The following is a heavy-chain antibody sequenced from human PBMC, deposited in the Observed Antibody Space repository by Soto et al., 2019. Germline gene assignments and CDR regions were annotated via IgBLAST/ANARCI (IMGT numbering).Heavy chain of an antibody. CDR1: GFTFSSYA. V-gene: IGHV3-30-3*01. CDR2: ISYDGSNK. J-gene: IGHJ4*02. Sequence: VGSLRLSCAASGFTFSSYAMHWVRQAPGKGLEWVAVISYDGSNKYYADSVKGRFTISRDNSKNTLYLQMNSLRAEDTAVYYCALEQQLGPYFDYCGQRTLVTVSS. D-gene: IGHD6-13*01. CDR3: ALEQQLGPYFDY.